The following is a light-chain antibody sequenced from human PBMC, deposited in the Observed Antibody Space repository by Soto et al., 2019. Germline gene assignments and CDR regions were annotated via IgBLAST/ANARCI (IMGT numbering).Light chain of an antibody. J-gene: IGKJ5*01. V-gene: IGKV2-28*01. CDR3: MQALQTPPT. CDR1: QSLLHSNGYNY. CDR2: LGS. Sequence: DIVMTQSPLSLPVTPGEPASISCRSSQSLLHSNGYNYLDWYLQKPGQSLQLLIYLGSNRASGVPGRFSGSRTGTDFTLKISRVEAEDVGVYYCMQALQTPPTFGQGTRLEIK.